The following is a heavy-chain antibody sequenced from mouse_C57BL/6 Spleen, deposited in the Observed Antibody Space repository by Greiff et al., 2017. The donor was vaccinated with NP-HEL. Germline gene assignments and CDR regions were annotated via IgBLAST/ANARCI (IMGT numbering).Heavy chain of an antibody. CDR1: GFTFTDYY. V-gene: IGHV7-3*01. Sequence: EVKLVESGGGLVQPGGSLSLSCAASGFTFTDYYMSWVRQPPGKALEWLGFIRNKANGYTTEYSPSVKGRFTISRDNSQSILYLQMNALRAEYSATYYCARRGYYGSSPFDYWGQGTTLTVSS. J-gene: IGHJ2*01. CDR2: IRNKANGYTT. D-gene: IGHD1-1*01. CDR3: ARRGYYGSSPFDY.